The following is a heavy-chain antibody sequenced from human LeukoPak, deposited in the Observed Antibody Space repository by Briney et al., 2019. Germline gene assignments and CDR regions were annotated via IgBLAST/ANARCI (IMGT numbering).Heavy chain of an antibody. Sequence: PGGSLRLSCAASGFTFSSYAMHWVRQAPGKGLEYVSAISSNGGSTYYANSVKGRFTISRDNPKNTLYLQMGSLRAEDMAVYYCARDLWLSSKPAAMYAFDIWGQGTMVTVSS. V-gene: IGHV3-64*01. CDR3: ARDLWLSSKPAAMYAFDI. CDR1: GFTFSSYA. J-gene: IGHJ3*02. D-gene: IGHD2-2*01. CDR2: ISSNGGST.